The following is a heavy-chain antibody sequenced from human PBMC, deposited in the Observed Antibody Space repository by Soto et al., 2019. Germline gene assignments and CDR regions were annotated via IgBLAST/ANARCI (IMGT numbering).Heavy chain of an antibody. Sequence: EVQLLESGGGLVQPGGSLRLSCAASGFTFSSYAMSWVRQAPGKGLEGVSAISGSGGSTYYADSVKDRFTISRDNSKNTLYLQMISLRAEDTAVYYCAKGSSGCYERFDYWGQGTLVTVSS. CDR1: GFTFSSYA. D-gene: IGHD6-19*01. J-gene: IGHJ4*02. V-gene: IGHV3-23*01. CDR3: AKGSSGCYERFDY. CDR2: ISGSGGST.